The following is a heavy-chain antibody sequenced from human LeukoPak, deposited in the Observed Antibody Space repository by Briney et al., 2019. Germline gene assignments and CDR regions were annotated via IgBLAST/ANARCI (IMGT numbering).Heavy chain of an antibody. D-gene: IGHD3-10*01. V-gene: IGHV4-30-4*08. CDR3: ASATLWFGESELNAFDI. CDR2: IYYSGST. Sequence: SETLSLTCTVSGGSISSGDYYWSWIRQPAGKGLEWIGYIYYSGSTYYNPSLKSRVTISVDTSKNQFSLKLSPVTAADTAVYYCASATLWFGESELNAFDIWGQGTMVTVSS. J-gene: IGHJ3*02. CDR1: GGSISSGDYY.